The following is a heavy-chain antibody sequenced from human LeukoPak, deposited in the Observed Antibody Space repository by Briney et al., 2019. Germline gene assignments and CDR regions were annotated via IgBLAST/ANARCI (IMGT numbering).Heavy chain of an antibody. J-gene: IGHJ4*02. CDR3: ARAGEMAALGY. Sequence: GESLKISCKCSGYSFTGYWIGWVRQMPGKGLECMGIIYPGDSDTRYSPSFQGQVTISADKSISTAYLQWSSLKASDTAMYYCARAGEMAALGYWGQGTLVTVSS. V-gene: IGHV5-51*01. D-gene: IGHD5-24*01. CDR1: GYSFTGYW. CDR2: IYPGDSDT.